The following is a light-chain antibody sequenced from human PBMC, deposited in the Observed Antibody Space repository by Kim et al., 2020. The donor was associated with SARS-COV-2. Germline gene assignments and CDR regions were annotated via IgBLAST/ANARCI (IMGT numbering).Light chain of an antibody. CDR1: QSVSNNF. Sequence: EIVLTQSPGTLSLSPGDRATLSCRASQSVSNNFLAWYQQKPGQAPRLLIYDASSRATGIPDRFSGSGSGKDFTLTISRLEPEDFALYYCQQYGTLLLTFGGGTKVDIK. CDR2: DAS. V-gene: IGKV3-20*01. CDR3: QQYGTLLLT. J-gene: IGKJ4*01.